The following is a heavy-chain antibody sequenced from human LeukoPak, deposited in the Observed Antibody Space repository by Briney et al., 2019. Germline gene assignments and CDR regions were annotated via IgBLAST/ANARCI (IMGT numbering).Heavy chain of an antibody. CDR3: ARVHDTTGYYHYFDS. CDR1: GFTFSTYP. D-gene: IGHD3-9*01. V-gene: IGHV3-30*03. Sequence: GGSLRLSCEASGFTFSTYPMHWVRQAPDKGLVWVAMISYHGSNEYYADSVKGRFTISRDNSKNTLYLQMNNPRVEDTAIYYCARVHDTTGYYHYFDSWGQGTLVTVSS. CDR2: ISYHGSNE. J-gene: IGHJ4*02.